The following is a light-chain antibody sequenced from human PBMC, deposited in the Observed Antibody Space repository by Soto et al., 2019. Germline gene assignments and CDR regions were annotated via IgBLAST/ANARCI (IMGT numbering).Light chain of an antibody. CDR3: GAWDDSLRGWV. CDR2: KNN. V-gene: IGLV1-47*01. Sequence: QAVVTQPPSASGTPGQRVTISCSGSSSNIGSNYVYWYHQLPGTTPKLLISKNNQRPSGVPDRFSGSTSGTSASLAISGLRPEDEGDFYCGAWDDSLRGWVFGGGTKVTVL. CDR1: SSNIGSNY. J-gene: IGLJ3*02.